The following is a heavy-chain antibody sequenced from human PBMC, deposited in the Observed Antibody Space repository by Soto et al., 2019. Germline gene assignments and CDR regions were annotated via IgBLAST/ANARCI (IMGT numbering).Heavy chain of an antibody. Sequence: GESLKISCAASGFTFSSYAMTWVRQAPGKGLEWVSVISDSGSSTYYADSVKGRFTISRDNSKNTLYLQMNSLRAEDTAVYYCAKNIGGSCYSGSDYWGRGTLVTVSS. J-gene: IGHJ4*02. CDR3: AKNIGGSCYSGSDY. V-gene: IGHV3-23*01. D-gene: IGHD2-15*01. CDR2: ISDSGSST. CDR1: GFTFSSYA.